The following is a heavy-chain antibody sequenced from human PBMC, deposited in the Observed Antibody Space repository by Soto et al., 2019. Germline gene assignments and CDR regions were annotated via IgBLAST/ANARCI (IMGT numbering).Heavy chain of an antibody. CDR3: AAGGLYSSGSADAFDI. CDR1: GGSISSSSYY. D-gene: IGHD6-19*01. Sequence: PSETLSLTCTVSGGSISSSSYYWGWIRQPPGKGLEWIGSIYYSGSTYYNPSLKSRVTISVDTSKNQFSLKLSSVTAADTAVYYCAAGGLYSSGSADAFDIWGQGTMVTLSS. CDR2: IYYSGST. V-gene: IGHV4-39*01. J-gene: IGHJ3*02.